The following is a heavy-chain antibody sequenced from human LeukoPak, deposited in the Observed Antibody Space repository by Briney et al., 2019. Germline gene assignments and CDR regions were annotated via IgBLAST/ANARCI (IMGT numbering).Heavy chain of an antibody. CDR2: IIPIFGTA. CDR3: ARGTPNYDYVWGSYRSYYFDY. Sequence: ASVKVSCKSSGGTFISYAISWVRQAPGQGLEWMGGIIPIFGTANYAQKFQGRVTITADESTSTAYMELSSLRSEDTAVYYCARGTPNYDYVWGSYRSYYFDYWGQGILVTVSS. CDR1: GGTFISYA. D-gene: IGHD3-16*02. J-gene: IGHJ4*02. V-gene: IGHV1-69*13.